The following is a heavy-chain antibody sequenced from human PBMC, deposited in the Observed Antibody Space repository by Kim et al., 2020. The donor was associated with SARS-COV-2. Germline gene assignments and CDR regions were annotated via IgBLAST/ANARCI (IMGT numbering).Heavy chain of an antibody. CDR2: ISYDGGNE. V-gene: IGHV3-30*04. CDR1: GFTFSGYA. CDR3: AGAGH. J-gene: IGHJ4*02. Sequence: GGSLRLSCAASGFTFSGYALHWVRQAPGKGLEWVAVISYDGGNEYYADSVKGRSTISRDNSKNTLYLQMNSLRAEDTAVYYCAGAGHWGQGTLVTVSS. D-gene: IGHD4-17*01.